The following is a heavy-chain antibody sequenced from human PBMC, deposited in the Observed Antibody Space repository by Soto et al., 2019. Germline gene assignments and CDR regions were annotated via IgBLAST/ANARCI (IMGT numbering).Heavy chain of an antibody. J-gene: IGHJ4*02. CDR2: ISYDGSNK. CDR1: GFTFSSYA. D-gene: IGHD1-26*01. CDR3: ARDSRVGATPRLIDY. V-gene: IGHV3-30-3*01. Sequence: QVQLVESGGGVVQPGRSLRLSCAASGFTFSSYAMHWVRQAPGKGLEWVAVISYDGSNKYYADSVKGRFTISRDNSKNTLYLQMNSLRAEYTAVYYCARDSRVGATPRLIDYWGQGTLVTVSS.